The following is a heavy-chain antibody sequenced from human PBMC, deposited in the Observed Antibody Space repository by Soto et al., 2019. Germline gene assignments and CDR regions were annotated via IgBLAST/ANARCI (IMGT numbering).Heavy chain of an antibody. J-gene: IGHJ4*02. CDR2: MSYDGSNK. D-gene: IGHD6-19*01. Sequence: QVQLVESGGGVVQPGRSLRLSCAASGFSFSTYAMHWVRQAPGKGLEWVAVMSYDGSNKYYADSVKGRFTISRDNSKNTLYLPMNSLRAEDTAVYYCARDLGYGSGWYLRYWVQGTLVTVSS. CDR3: ARDLGYGSGWYLRY. CDR1: GFSFSTYA. V-gene: IGHV3-30-3*01.